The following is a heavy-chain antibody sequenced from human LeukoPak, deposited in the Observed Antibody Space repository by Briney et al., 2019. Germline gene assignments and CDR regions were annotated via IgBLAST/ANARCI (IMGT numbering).Heavy chain of an antibody. D-gene: IGHD5-18*01. J-gene: IGHJ4*02. CDR1: GFTFSSYA. Sequence: GGSLRLSCAASGFTFSSYAMSWVRQAPGKGLEWVSAISGSGGSTYYADSVMGRFTISRHNSRSTLYLQMNSLRAEDTAVYYCARVDTVMAYYFDLWGQGTLVTVSS. CDR2: ISGSGGST. CDR3: ARVDTVMAYYFDL. V-gene: IGHV3-23*01.